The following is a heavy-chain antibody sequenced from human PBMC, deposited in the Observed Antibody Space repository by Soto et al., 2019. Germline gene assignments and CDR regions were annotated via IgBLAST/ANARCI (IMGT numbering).Heavy chain of an antibody. CDR3: ARDGSEGSGEIGYYYYMDV. D-gene: IGHD2-15*01. J-gene: IGHJ6*03. CDR1: GFTFSSYS. CDR2: ITSSGASV. Sequence: EVQLVESGGGLVKPGGSLRLSCAASGFTFSSYSPNWVRQAPGKGLEWVSSITSSGASVYYADSVKGRFTISRDNAKNSLYLQMNSLRAEDTAVYYCARDGSEGSGEIGYYYYMDVWGKGTTATVSS. V-gene: IGHV3-21*01.